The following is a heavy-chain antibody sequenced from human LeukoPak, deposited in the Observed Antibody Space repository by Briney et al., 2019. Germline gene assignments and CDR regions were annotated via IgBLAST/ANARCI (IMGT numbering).Heavy chain of an antibody. CDR3: ARNRFPITGTTNNYYYMDV. D-gene: IGHD1-7*01. Sequence: GGSLRLSCAASGFIFSSYSMNWVRQAPGKGLEWLSYISSSSTTIYYAVSVKGRFTISRDNAKNSLYLQMNSLKAEDTAVYYCARNRFPITGTTNNYYYMDVWGKGTTVTVSS. CDR1: GFIFSSYS. CDR2: ISSSSTTI. V-gene: IGHV3-48*04. J-gene: IGHJ6*03.